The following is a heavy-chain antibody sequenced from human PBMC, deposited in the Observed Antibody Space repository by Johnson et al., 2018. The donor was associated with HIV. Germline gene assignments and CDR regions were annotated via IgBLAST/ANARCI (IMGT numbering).Heavy chain of an antibody. V-gene: IGHV3-7*05. J-gene: IGHJ3*02. CDR3: ARDPGYSAFDI. CDR1: GFIFNDYW. Sequence: VQLVESGGGLVQPGGSLRLSCAASGFIFNDYWMSWVRQSPGKGLEFVANIKEDPSEKSYVDSVRGRFTISRDNAKNSVVLQMNNLRAEDTAIYYCARDPGYSAFDIWGQGTVVTVSS. D-gene: IGHD1-1*01. CDR2: IKEDPSEK.